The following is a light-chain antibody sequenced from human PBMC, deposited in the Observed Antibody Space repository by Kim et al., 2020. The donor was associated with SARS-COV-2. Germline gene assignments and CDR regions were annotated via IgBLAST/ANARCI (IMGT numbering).Light chain of an antibody. CDR2: DVS. Sequence: QSALTQPASVSGSPGQSITISCTGTSSDVGGYNYVSWYQQHPGKAPKLMIYDVSNRPSGVSNRFSGSKSGNTASLTISGLQAEDVADYYCSSYTSSSTPVFGGGTQLTFL. CDR1: SSDVGGYNY. J-gene: IGLJ3*02. V-gene: IGLV2-14*03. CDR3: SSYTSSSTPV.